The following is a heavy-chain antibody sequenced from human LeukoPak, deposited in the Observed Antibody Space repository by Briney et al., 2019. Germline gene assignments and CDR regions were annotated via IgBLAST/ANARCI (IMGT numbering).Heavy chain of an antibody. CDR1: GFTFSDYT. CDR3: ARDGVAGIDQVPIDY. V-gene: IGHV3-21*01. Sequence: AGGSLRLSCAASGFTFSDYTMNWVRQFPGKGLEWVSSITGGSDYIYYADSVKGRFTISRDNAKKSLYLQMNSLRAEDTAVYYCARDGVAGIDQVPIDYWGQGTLVTVSS. CDR2: ITGGSDYI. D-gene: IGHD6-19*01. J-gene: IGHJ4*02.